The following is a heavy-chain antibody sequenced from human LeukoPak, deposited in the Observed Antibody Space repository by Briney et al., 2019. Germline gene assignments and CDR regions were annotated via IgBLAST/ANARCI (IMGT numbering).Heavy chain of an antibody. Sequence: TGGSLRLSCAASGFTFSSYEMNWVRQAPGKGLEWVSYISSSGSTIYYADSVKGRFTISRDNAKNSLYLQMNSLRAEDTAVYYCARASYYYDSSGYYYYFDYWGQGTLVTVSS. J-gene: IGHJ4*02. CDR1: GFTFSSYE. CDR3: ARASYYYDSSGYYYYFDY. V-gene: IGHV3-48*03. CDR2: ISSSGSTI. D-gene: IGHD3-22*01.